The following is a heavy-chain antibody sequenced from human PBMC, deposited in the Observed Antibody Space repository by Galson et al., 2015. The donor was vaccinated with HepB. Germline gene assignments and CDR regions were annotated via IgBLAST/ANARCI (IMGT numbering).Heavy chain of an antibody. Sequence: SLRLSCAASGITINGYWMTWVRQAPGKGLEWVANINSDGSEKYYVDSVKGRFTISRDNAKNLLYLQMNSLRGEDTAVYHCTRGHKGAFDIWGQGTMVTVSS. V-gene: IGHV3-7*04. J-gene: IGHJ3*02. CDR3: TRGHKGAFDI. CDR2: INSDGSEK. CDR1: GITINGYW.